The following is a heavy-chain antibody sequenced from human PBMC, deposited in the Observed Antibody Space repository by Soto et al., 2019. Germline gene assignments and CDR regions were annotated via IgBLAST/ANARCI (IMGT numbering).Heavy chain of an antibody. CDR1: GYTFTSYC. CDR2: ISAYNGNT. Sequence: GASVKVSCKASGYTFTSYCISWVLQAPGQGLEWMGWISAYNGNTNYAQKLQGRVTMTTDTSTSTAYMELRSLRSGDTAVYYCARVFLDDSSGYYYVDNYWGQGTLVT. V-gene: IGHV1-18*04. J-gene: IGHJ4*02. CDR3: ARVFLDDSSGYYYVDNY. D-gene: IGHD3-22*01.